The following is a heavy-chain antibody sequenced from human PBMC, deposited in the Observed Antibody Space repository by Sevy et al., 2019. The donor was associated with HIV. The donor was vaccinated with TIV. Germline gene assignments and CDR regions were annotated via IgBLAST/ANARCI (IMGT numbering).Heavy chain of an antibody. J-gene: IGHJ4*02. V-gene: IGHV3-74*01. D-gene: IGHD6-13*01. CDR2: IKSDGGST. CDR1: GFTFSSYW. CDR3: ARDPWLYSSSWSFDY. Sequence: GGSLRLSCAVSGFTFSSYWMHWVRQAPGRGPVWVSRIKSDGGSTNYADSVKGRFTISRDNAKNTLYLQMNSLRAEDTAVYYCARDPWLYSSSWSFDYWGQGTLVTVSS.